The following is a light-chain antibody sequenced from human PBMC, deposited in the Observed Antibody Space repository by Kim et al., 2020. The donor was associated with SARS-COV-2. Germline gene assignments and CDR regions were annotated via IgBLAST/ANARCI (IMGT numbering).Light chain of an antibody. CDR1: QDISNY. J-gene: IGKJ1*01. V-gene: IGKV1-27*01. CDR2: AAS. CDR3: QNSDSAPWT. Sequence: DIQMTQSPSSLSASVGDRVTVTCRASQDISNYLAWYQQKPGGVPTLLIYAASTLQSGVPSRFSGSGSGTDFTLTIRGLQPEDVAICYCQNSDSAPWTLGQGTRVDI.